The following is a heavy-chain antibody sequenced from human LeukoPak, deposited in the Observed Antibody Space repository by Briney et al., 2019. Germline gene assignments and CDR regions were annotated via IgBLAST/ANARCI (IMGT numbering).Heavy chain of an antibody. CDR3: ASAGGDSRSPLPFYY. D-gene: IGHD6-6*01. Sequence: PGGSLRLSCAASGFTFGSYWMSWVRQAPGKGLEWAANIKQDGSEKYYVDSVKGRFTISRDNAENSLSLQMNSLRAEDTAVYYCASAGGDSRSPLPFYYWGQGTLVTVSS. CDR2: IKQDGSEK. V-gene: IGHV3-7*03. CDR1: GFTFGSYW. J-gene: IGHJ4*02.